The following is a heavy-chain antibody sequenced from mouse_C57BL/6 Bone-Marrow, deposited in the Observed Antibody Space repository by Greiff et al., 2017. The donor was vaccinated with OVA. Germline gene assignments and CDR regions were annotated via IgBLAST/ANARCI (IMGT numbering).Heavy chain of an antibody. J-gene: IGHJ3*01. CDR1: GYAFSSSW. CDR3: ARASYYDGGNAY. CDR2: IYPGDGAT. Sequence: VQLQQSGPELVKPGASVKISCKASGYAFSSSWMNWVKQRPGKGLEWIGRIYPGDGATNYNGKFKGKATLTADKSSSTAYMQLSSLTSEDSAVYFCARASYYDGGNAYWGQGTLVTVSA. V-gene: IGHV1-82*01. D-gene: IGHD1-1*01.